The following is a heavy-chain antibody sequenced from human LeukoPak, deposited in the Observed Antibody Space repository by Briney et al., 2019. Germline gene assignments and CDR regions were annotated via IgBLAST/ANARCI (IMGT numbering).Heavy chain of an antibody. CDR3: ARGYYDFWSGYSGYNWFDP. V-gene: IGHV1-2*02. D-gene: IGHD3-3*01. CDR1: GYTFTGYY. CDR2: INPNSGGT. Sequence: GASVKVSCKASGYTFTGYYMHWVRQAPGQGLEWMGWINPNSGGTNYAQKFQGRVTMTRDTSFSTAYMELSRLRSDDTAVYYCARGYYDFWSGYSGYNWFDPWGQGTLVTVSS. J-gene: IGHJ5*02.